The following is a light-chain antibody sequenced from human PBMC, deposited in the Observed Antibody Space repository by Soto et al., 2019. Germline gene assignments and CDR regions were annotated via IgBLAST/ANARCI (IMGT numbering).Light chain of an antibody. CDR3: QQYDSSPRT. J-gene: IGKJ1*01. CDR2: RTS. V-gene: IGKV3-20*01. CDR1: QSVSSSY. Sequence: EIVLTQSPGTLSLSPGERATLSCRASQSVSSSYLAWYQQKPGQAPRLLIYRTSNRATGIPDRFSGSGSGTDCTLTISRLEPEDFAVYWCQQYDSSPRTFGQGTKVEI.